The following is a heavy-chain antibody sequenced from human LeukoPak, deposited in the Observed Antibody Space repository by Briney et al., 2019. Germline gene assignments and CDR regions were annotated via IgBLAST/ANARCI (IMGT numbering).Heavy chain of an antibody. J-gene: IGHJ4*02. CDR1: GFPFNRYA. Sequence: PGGSLRLSCAASGFPFNRYAMSWIRQAPGRGLEWVSGISISGGSTYYADSVKGRFTISRDNSKNTLFLQMNSLRAEDTAVYYCAKDSSGLSGGPLDYWGQGTLVTVSS. V-gene: IGHV3-23*01. CDR3: AKDSSGLSGGPLDY. D-gene: IGHD1-26*01. CDR2: ISISGGST.